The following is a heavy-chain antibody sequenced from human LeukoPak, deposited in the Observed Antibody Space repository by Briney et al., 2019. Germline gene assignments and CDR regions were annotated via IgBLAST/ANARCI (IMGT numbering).Heavy chain of an antibody. CDR1: GYTFTGYY. CDR2: INPNSGGT. J-gene: IGHJ3*02. CDR3: ARAAYYDSSGYYHAFDI. Sequence: ASVKVSCKASGYTFTGYYMHWVRQAPGQGLEWMGWINPNSGGTNYAQKLQGRVTMTTDTSTSTAYMELRSLRSDDTAVYYCARAAYYDSSGYYHAFDIWGKGTMVTVSS. V-gene: IGHV1-2*02. D-gene: IGHD3-22*01.